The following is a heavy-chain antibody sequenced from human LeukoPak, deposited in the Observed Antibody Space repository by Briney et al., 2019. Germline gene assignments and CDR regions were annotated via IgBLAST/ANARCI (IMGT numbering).Heavy chain of an antibody. CDR3: ARDPSGGWPVTMRPYYGMDV. J-gene: IGHJ6*02. Sequence: SETLSLTCTVSGGSISSYYWSWIRQPPGKGLEWIGYIYYSGSTNYNPSLKSRVTISVDTSKNQFSLKLSSVTAADTAVHYCARDPSGGWPVTMRPYYGMDVWGQGTTVTVSS. CDR1: GGSISSYY. D-gene: IGHD3-22*01. CDR2: IYYSGST. V-gene: IGHV4-59*01.